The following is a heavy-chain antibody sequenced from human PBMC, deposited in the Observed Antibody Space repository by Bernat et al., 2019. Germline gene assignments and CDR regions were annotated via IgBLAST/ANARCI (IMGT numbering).Heavy chain of an antibody. CDR2: INHSGST. D-gene: IGHD2-15*01. CDR1: GGSFSGYY. V-gene: IGHV4-34*01. Sequence: QVQLQQWGAGLLKPSETLSLTCAVYGGSFSGYYWSWIRQPPGKGLEWIGEINHSGSTNYNPSLKSRVTISVDTSKNQFSLKLSSVTAADTAVYYCARGRYCSGGSCFEGSQINYYYGMDVWGQGTTVTVSS. CDR3: ARGRYCSGGSCFEGSQINYYYGMDV. J-gene: IGHJ6*02.